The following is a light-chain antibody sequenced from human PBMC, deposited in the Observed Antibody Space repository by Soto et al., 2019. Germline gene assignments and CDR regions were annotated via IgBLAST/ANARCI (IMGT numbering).Light chain of an antibody. V-gene: IGKV1-39*01. CDR3: QPSYSTPFA. CDR2: APS. J-gene: IGKJ3*01. Sequence: IQMTPSPSSLSASVGDSVTITCRARPSISNYLNWYQQKPGKDPKLLVFAPSSLQSGVPSMFSSSGSGTDLTLTISRLQPGDYANYYCQPSYSTPFAFGPGTKVDIK. CDR1: PSISNY.